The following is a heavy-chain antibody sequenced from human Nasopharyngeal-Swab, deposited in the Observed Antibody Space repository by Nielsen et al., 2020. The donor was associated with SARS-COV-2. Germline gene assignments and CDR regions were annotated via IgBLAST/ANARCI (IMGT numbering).Heavy chain of an antibody. J-gene: IGHJ4*02. D-gene: IGHD2-2*02. CDR2: ISSSGSTI. CDR3: ARDEGYCSSTSCYTKSFDY. V-gene: IGHV3-48*03. CDR1: GFTFSSYE. Sequence: GESLKISCAASGFTFSSYEMNWVRQVPGKGLEWVSYISSSGSTIYYADSVKGRFTISRDNAKNSLYLQMNSLRAEDTAVYYCARDEGYCSSTSCYTKSFDYWGQGTLVTVSS.